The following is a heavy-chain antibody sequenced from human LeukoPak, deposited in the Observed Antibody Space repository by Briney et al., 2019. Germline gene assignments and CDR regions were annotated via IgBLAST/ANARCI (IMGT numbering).Heavy chain of an antibody. J-gene: IGHJ4*02. Sequence: GGSLRLSCAASGFTFSDYWMHWVRQAPGKGLVWVSRVNRDGSSTSYADSVKGRFTISRDNAKNTLSLQMNSLRAEDAAIYYCARDRSISAAGDTYWGQGTLVTVSS. D-gene: IGHD6-13*01. CDR1: GFTFSDYW. V-gene: IGHV3-74*01. CDR2: VNRDGSST. CDR3: ARDRSISAAGDTY.